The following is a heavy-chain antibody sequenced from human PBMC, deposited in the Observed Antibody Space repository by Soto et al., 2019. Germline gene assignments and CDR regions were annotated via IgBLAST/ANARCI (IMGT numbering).Heavy chain of an antibody. D-gene: IGHD2-2*01. V-gene: IGHV3-23*01. CDR3: ASRYCSSTSCGPGLFDS. CDR1: GFTFSSYV. Sequence: GGSLRLSCAASGFTFSSYVMSWVRPAPGKGLEWVSAISNSVGNTYYADSVKGRFTISRDNSKNTLYLRMNSLRVEDTAVYYCASRYCSSTSCGPGLFDSWGQGTLVTVSS. CDR2: ISNSVGNT. J-gene: IGHJ4*02.